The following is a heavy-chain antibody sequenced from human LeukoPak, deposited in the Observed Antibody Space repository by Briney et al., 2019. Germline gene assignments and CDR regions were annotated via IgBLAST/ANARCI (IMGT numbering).Heavy chain of an antibody. D-gene: IGHD6-13*01. CDR2: IYYSGST. CDR1: GGSISSYY. Sequence: SETLSLTCTVSGGSISSYYWSWIRQPPGKGLEWIGYIYYSGSTNYNPSLKSRVTISVDTSKNQFSLKLSSVTAADTAVYYCARHGIRSSTWSRLDYWGQGTLVTVSS. V-gene: IGHV4-59*01. J-gene: IGHJ4*02. CDR3: ARHGIRSSTWSRLDY.